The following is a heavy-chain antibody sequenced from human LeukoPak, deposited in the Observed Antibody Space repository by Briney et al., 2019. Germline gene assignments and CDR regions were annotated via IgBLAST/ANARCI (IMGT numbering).Heavy chain of an antibody. CDR2: ISNSGSAK. V-gene: IGHV3-48*01. Sequence: PGGSLRLSCAASGFTFSNHAMNWVRQAPGKGLEWVLYISNSGSAKYYAASVKGRFTISRDNGKNSLYLQMNSLRAEDTAVYYCARMSGSRLPGNWGQGTLVTVSS. D-gene: IGHD3-3*01. J-gene: IGHJ4*02. CDR1: GFTFSNHA. CDR3: ARMSGSRLPGN.